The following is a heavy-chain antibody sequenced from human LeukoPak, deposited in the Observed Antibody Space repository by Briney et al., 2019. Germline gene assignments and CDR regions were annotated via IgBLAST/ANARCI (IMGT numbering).Heavy chain of an antibody. D-gene: IGHD6-13*01. Sequence: VPPGGSLRLSCAASGFTFSTYWMSWVRPAPGKGLEWVANIKQDGSEKYYVDSVKGRFTISRDNAKNSLYLQMNSLRAEDTAMYYCARDSAGNDYWGQGTLVTVSS. J-gene: IGHJ4*02. V-gene: IGHV3-7*01. CDR3: ARDSAGNDY. CDR2: IKQDGSEK. CDR1: GFTFSTYW.